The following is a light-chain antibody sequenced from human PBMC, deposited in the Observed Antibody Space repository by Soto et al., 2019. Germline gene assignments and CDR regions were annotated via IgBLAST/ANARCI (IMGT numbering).Light chain of an antibody. CDR1: SSDVGRYDF. CDR3: CSYAGGSTYV. J-gene: IGLJ1*01. V-gene: IGLV2-23*02. CDR2: EVS. Sequence: QSVLTQPASVSGSPGQSITISCTGTSSDVGRYDFVSWYQGHPGNAPKVMIYEVSNRPSGVSNRFSGSKSGSTASLTISGLQLEDEADYYCCSYAGGSTYVFGTGTKVTVL.